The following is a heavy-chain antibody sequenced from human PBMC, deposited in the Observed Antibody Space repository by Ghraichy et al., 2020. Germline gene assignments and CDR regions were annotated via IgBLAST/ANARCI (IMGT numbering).Heavy chain of an antibody. V-gene: IGHV3-30*02. Sequence: GGSLRLSCAASGFAFSTSGMNWVRQAPGKGLEWVAFIRFDGSNTYYRESVKGRFTISRDNSKNTLYLQMSGLRPEDTAVYYCAKSSSGYSSGWYVFDYWGQGILVTVSS. CDR2: IRFDGSNT. CDR1: GFAFSTSG. CDR3: AKSSSGYSSGWYVFDY. D-gene: IGHD6-19*01. J-gene: IGHJ4*02.